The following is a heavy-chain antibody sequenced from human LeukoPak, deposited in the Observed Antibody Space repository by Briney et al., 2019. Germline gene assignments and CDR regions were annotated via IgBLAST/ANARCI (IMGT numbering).Heavy chain of an antibody. D-gene: IGHD5-12*01. J-gene: IGHJ4*02. CDR2: IYYSGST. CDR1: GTSISSYY. Sequence: SETLSLTCTVSGTSISSYYWSWIRQPPGKGLEWIGYIYYSGSTNYNPSLKSRVTISVDTSKNQFSLKLSSVTAADTAVYYCARVYTPPRGWLPGVYFDYWGQGTLVTVSS. CDR3: ARVYTPPRGWLPGVYFDY. V-gene: IGHV4-59*01.